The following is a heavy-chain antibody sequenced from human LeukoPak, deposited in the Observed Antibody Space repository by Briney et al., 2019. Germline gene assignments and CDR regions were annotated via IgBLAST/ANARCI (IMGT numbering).Heavy chain of an antibody. Sequence: PGGSLRLSCAASGFTFSTYWMNWVRQAPGKGLEWVANIKEDGSEKNYVDSMKGRFTISRDNAKNSLCLQMNSLRAEDTAVYYCVAAGGYWGQGALVTVSS. CDR2: IKEDGSEK. V-gene: IGHV3-7*05. J-gene: IGHJ4*02. CDR1: GFTFSTYW. D-gene: IGHD6-13*01. CDR3: VAAGGY.